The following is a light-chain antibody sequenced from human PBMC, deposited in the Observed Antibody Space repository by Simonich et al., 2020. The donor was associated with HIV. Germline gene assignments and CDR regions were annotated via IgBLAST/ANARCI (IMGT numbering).Light chain of an antibody. Sequence: QSALTKPASVSGSPGQSITLSCTGTRSDVGYYNYVSWYQPHPGKAPKLMIYDVSNRPSGVSNRFSGSKSGNTGSLTISGLQAEDEADYYCSSYTSSSTVFGTGTKVTVL. CDR1: RSDVGYYNY. CDR2: DVS. V-gene: IGLV2-14*03. CDR3: SSYTSSSTV. J-gene: IGLJ1*01.